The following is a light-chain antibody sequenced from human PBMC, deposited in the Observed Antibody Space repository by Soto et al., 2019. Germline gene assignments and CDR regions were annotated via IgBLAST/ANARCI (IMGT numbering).Light chain of an antibody. V-gene: IGLV2-14*01. CDR3: SSYTNSRTLV. CDR1: GNDIGQYNY. Sequence: QSVLTQPASISGSPGQSVTISCAGSGNDIGQYNYVSWYQQYPGEAPKVVIYEVSSRPSGSSNRFSGSKSGNTASLTISGLQAEDEADYYCSSYTNSRTLVFGSGTKFTVL. CDR2: EVS. J-gene: IGLJ1*01.